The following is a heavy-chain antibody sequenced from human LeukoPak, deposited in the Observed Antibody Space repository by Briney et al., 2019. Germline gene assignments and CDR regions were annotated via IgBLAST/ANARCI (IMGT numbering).Heavy chain of an antibody. Sequence: PGRSLRLSCAASGFIFSSYGMHWVRQAPGKGLEWLAVISYDGSNKYYADSVKGRFTISRDNSTNTLYLQINSLRAEDTAVYYCAKPRDGYNYYPFDYWGQGTLVTVSS. CDR1: GFIFSSYG. J-gene: IGHJ4*02. V-gene: IGHV3-30*18. CDR3: AKPRDGYNYYPFDY. CDR2: ISYDGSNK. D-gene: IGHD5-24*01.